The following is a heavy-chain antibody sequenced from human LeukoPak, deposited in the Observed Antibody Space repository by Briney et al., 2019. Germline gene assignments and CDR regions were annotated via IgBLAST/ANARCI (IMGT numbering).Heavy chain of an antibody. J-gene: IGHJ4*02. D-gene: IGHD5-18*01. CDR2: IYPGDSDT. V-gene: IGHV5-51*01. CDR1: GYSFTSYW. CDR3: ARADTARGGNGINDY. Sequence: HGESLKISCKGSGYSFTSYWIGWVRQMPGKGLEWMGIIYPGDSDTRYSPSFQGQVTISADKSISTAYLQWSSLKASDTAMYYCARADTARGGNGINDYWGQGTLVTVSS.